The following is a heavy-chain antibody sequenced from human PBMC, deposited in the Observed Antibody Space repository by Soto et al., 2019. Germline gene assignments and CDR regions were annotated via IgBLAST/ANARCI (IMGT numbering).Heavy chain of an antibody. CDR2: IYHRGST. V-gene: IGHV4-4*02. CDR3: ARNVCGGDCYSPNWFDP. Sequence: SETLSLTCAVSGGSISSSNWWSWVRQPPGKGLEWIGEIYHRGSTNYNPSLKSRVTISVDKSKNQFSLKLSSVTAADTAVYYCARNVCGGDCYSPNWFDPWGQGTLVTVSS. D-gene: IGHD2-21*02. J-gene: IGHJ5*02. CDR1: GGSISSSNW.